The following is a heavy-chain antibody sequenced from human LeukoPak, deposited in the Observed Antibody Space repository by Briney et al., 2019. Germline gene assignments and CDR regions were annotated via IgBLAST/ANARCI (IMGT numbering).Heavy chain of an antibody. Sequence: PGGSLRLSCAASGFTFSSYGMHWVRQAPGKGLEWVAVISYDGSNKYYADSVKGRFTISRDNSKNTLYLQMNSLRAEDTAVYYCATATAYSSGWVYGMDVWGRGTTVTVSS. V-gene: IGHV3-30*03. CDR2: ISYDGSNK. J-gene: IGHJ6*02. D-gene: IGHD6-19*01. CDR3: ATATAYSSGWVYGMDV. CDR1: GFTFSSYG.